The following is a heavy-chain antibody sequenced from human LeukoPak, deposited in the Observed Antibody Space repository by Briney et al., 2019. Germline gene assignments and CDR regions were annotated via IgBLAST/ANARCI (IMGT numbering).Heavy chain of an antibody. V-gene: IGHV3-48*03. J-gene: IGHJ6*04. Sequence: GGSLRLSCAASGFTFSSYEMNWVRQPPGKGLEWVSYISSSGSTIYYADSVKGRFTISRDNAKNSLYPQMNSLRAEDTAVYYCAELGITMIGGVWGKGTTVTISS. D-gene: IGHD3-10*02. CDR3: AELGITMIGGV. CDR2: ISSSGSTI. CDR1: GFTFSSYE.